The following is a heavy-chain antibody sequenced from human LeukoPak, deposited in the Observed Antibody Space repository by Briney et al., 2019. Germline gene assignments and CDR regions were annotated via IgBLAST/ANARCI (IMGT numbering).Heavy chain of an antibody. CDR2: IRWNSDTK. J-gene: IGHJ2*01. D-gene: IGHD6-25*01. Sequence: GRSLRLSCAASGFTFDDYAMHWVRHAPGKGLEWVSGIRWNSDTKAYADSVKGRFTISRDNAKNSLYLEMNSLRPEDTALYYCAKSRLMTLSYWHFDLWGRGTLVTVSS. CDR3: AKSRLMTLSYWHFDL. CDR1: GFTFDDYA. V-gene: IGHV3-9*01.